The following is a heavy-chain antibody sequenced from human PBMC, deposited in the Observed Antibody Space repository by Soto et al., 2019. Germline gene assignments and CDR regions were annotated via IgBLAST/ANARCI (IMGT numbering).Heavy chain of an antibody. CDR2: IIPIFGTA. D-gene: IGHD3-9*01. CDR3: ARRLAKGAGDY. J-gene: IGHJ4*02. Sequence: AASVKVSCKASGGTFSSYAISWVRQAPGQGLEWMGGIIPIFGTANYAQKFQGRVTITADESTSTAYMELSSLRSEDTAVYYCARRLAKGAGDYWGQGTLVTVSS. V-gene: IGHV1-69*13. CDR1: GGTFSSYA.